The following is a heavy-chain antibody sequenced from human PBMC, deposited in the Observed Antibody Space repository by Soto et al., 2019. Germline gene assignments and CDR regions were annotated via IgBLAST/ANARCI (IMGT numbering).Heavy chain of an antibody. V-gene: IGHV4-30-4*01. D-gene: IGHD2-2*01. CDR2: IYYSGNT. Sequence: QVQLQESGPGLVKPSQTLSLTCTVSGGSISSGDYYWSWIRQPPGKGLEWIEYIYYSGNTYYSPSLKSRVTISVDTSKNQFSLKLSSVTAADTAVYYCARERPDGTRLDPWGQGTLVTVSS. J-gene: IGHJ5*02. CDR3: ARERPDGTRLDP. CDR1: GGSISSGDYY.